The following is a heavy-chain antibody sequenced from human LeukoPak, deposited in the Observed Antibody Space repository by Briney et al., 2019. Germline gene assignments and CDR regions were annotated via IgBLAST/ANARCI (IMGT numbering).Heavy chain of an antibody. V-gene: IGHV3-74*01. CDR2: IASDGSST. D-gene: IGHD4-23*01. CDR1: GFTFRSNW. J-gene: IGHJ4*02. Sequence: PGGSLRLSCAAWGFTFRSNWMKGVREAPGKGRVWVSRIASDGSSTTYADSVKGRSSISRDNAKNTLYLQMNSLRVEDTAVYYCARGRPHGNDYWGQGTLVTVSS. CDR3: ARGRPHGNDY.